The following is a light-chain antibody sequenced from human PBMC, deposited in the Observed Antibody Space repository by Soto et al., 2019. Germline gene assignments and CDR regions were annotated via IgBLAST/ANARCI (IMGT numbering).Light chain of an antibody. Sequence: DIQMTQSPSTLSASVGDRVTITCRASQSISSWLAWYQQKPGKAPKLLIYKASSLESGVTSRFSGSGSGTEFTLTISSLQPDEFATDYCQQYNSYPRTFGQGNKVEIK. CDR1: QSISSW. J-gene: IGKJ1*01. CDR3: QQYNSYPRT. CDR2: KAS. V-gene: IGKV1-5*03.